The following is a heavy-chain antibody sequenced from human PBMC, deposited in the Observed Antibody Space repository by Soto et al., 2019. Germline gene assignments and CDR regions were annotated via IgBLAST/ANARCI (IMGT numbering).Heavy chain of an antibody. V-gene: IGHV3-30-3*01. D-gene: IGHD2-15*01. J-gene: IGHJ6*02. CDR2: ISYDGSNK. Sequence: QVQLVESGGGVVQPGRSLRLSCAASGFTFSSYAMHWVRQAPGKGLEWVAVISYDGSNKYYADSVKGRFTISRDNSKNTLYLQMNSLRAEDTAVYYCARDGGYCSGGSCYPKSGYGMDVWGQGTTVTVSS. CDR1: GFTFSSYA. CDR3: ARDGGYCSGGSCYPKSGYGMDV.